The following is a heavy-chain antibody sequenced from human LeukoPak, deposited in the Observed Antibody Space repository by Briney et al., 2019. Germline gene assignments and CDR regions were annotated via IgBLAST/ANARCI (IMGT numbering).Heavy chain of an antibody. Sequence: GGSLRLSCVASGFSFSIYSMSWVRQAPGQGLECVSCITSSSTIKYYADSVKGRFTISRDNAKNSPYLQMNSLRAEDTAVYYCARFKEILTGHFDYWGQGTLVTVSS. V-gene: IGHV3-48*01. CDR2: ITSSSTIK. D-gene: IGHD3-9*01. CDR1: GFSFSIYS. CDR3: ARFKEILTGHFDY. J-gene: IGHJ4*02.